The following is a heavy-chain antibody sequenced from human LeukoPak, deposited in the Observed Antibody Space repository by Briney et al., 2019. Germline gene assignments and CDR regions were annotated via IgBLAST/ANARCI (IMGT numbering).Heavy chain of an antibody. V-gene: IGHV1-18*01. CDR3: ARGTPYDSSGYQLPY. D-gene: IGHD3-22*01. J-gene: IGHJ4*02. CDR1: GYTFTSYG. Sequence: ASVKVSCKASGYTFTSYGISWVRQAPGQGLEWMGWISAYNGNTNYAQKLQGRVTMTTDTSTSTAYMELRSLRSDDTAVYYCARGTPYDSSGYQLPYWGQGTLVTVSS. CDR2: ISAYNGNT.